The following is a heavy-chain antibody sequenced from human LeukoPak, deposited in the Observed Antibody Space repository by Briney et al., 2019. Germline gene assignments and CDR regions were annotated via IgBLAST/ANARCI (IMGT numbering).Heavy chain of an antibody. J-gene: IGHJ4*02. CDR2: IYSGGNT. V-gene: IGHV3-53*01. D-gene: IGHD6-19*01. CDR1: GFTVSSNY. CDR3: AGSLYSSGWYSLDY. Sequence: GGSLRLSCAASGFTVSSNYMSWVRQAPGKGLEWVSIIYSGGNTYYADSVKGRFTISRDSSKNTLYLQMNSLRAEDTAVYYCAGSLYSSGWYSLDYWGQGTLVTVSS.